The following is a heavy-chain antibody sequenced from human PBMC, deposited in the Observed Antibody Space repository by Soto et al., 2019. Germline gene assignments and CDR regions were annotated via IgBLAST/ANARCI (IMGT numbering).Heavy chain of an antibody. CDR2: IYDSGST. D-gene: IGHD3-9*01. V-gene: IGHV4-59*11. CDR3: ARYFDWSNAWEI. Sequence: SETLSLTCTVSGGSISSHYWIWIRQPPGKGQEWIGYIYDSGSTNYNPSLKSRVTISMDTSKNQISLRLSSVTAADTAVYFCARYFDWSNAWEIWGQGTMVTVSS. J-gene: IGHJ3*02. CDR1: GGSISSHY.